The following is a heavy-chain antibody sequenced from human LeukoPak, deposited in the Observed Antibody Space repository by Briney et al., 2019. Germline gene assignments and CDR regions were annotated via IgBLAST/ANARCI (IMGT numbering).Heavy chain of an antibody. J-gene: IGHJ4*02. CDR2: INPNSGGT. CDR1: GYTFTGYY. CDR3: ARASYYGSGSLYYFDY. V-gene: IGHV1-2*02. Sequence: GASVKVSCKASGYTFTGYYMHWVRQAPGQGLEWMGWINPNSGGTNYAQKFQGRVTMTRDTSISTAYMELSRLRSDDTAVYYCARASYYGSGSLYYFDYWGQGTLATVSS. D-gene: IGHD3-10*01.